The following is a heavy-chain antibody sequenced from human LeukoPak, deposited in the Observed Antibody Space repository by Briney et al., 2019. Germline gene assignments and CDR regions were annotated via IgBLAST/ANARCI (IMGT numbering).Heavy chain of an antibody. V-gene: IGHV1-2*02. D-gene: IGHD6-19*01. J-gene: IGHJ5*02. CDR1: GYAFAGHY. CDR2: INPNSGGT. CDR3: ARGAPVAVTSCFDP. Sequence: ASVKVSCRASGYAFAGHYMHWVRQAPGQGLEWMGWINPNSGGTNYAQKFQGRVTMTRDTSISTAYMDLSRLTSDDTAVYYCARGAPVAVTSCFDPWGQGTLVTVYS.